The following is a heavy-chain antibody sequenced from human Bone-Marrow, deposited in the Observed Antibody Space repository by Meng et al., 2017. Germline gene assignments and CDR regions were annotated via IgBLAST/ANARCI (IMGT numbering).Heavy chain of an antibody. CDR2: ITGGGGTT. V-gene: IGHV3-23*01. CDR3: GKVGGSGTYQPLDY. J-gene: IGHJ4*01. D-gene: IGHD1-26*01. CDR1: GFTFSSYA. Sequence: GGSLLSCTASGFTFSSYAMNWVRQAPGRGLEWVSIITGGGGTTAYADSVKGRFTISRDNSQNTLFLQMNSLRAEDTAVYYCGKVGGSGTYQPLDYWGHGTLVTVSS.